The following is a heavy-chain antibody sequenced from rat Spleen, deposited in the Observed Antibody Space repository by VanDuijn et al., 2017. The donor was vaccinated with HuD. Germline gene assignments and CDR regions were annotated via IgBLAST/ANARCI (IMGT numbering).Heavy chain of an antibody. CDR3: ARDFNNYVWGVMDA. J-gene: IGHJ4*01. V-gene: IGHV2-65*01. CDR1: GFSVTSYF. CDR2: TRSGGST. D-gene: IGHD1-10*01. Sequence: QVQLKETGPGLVQPTQTLSITCTVSGFSVTSYFIQWVRQTPGKGLEWMGFTRSGGSTEYNPEFKSRLSISRDTSKNQVFLKMNSLKIEDTGVYYCARDFNNYVWGVMDAWGQGTSVTVSS.